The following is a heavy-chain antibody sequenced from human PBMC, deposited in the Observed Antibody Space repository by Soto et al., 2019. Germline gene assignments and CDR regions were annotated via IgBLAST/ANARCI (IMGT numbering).Heavy chain of an antibody. CDR3: ARGGDYGDRFDY. CDR1: GYALTSYG. V-gene: IGHV1-69*04. Sequence: ASVKLTSKASGYALTSYGISWVRQAPGQGLEWMGRIIPNIGIANYAQKFQGRVTITADKSTSTAYMELSSLRSEDTAVYYCARGGDYGDRFDYWGQGTLVTVSS. CDR2: IIPNIGIA. D-gene: IGHD4-17*01. J-gene: IGHJ4*02.